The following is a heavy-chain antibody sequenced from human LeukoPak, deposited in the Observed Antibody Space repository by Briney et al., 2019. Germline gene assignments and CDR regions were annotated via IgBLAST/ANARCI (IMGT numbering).Heavy chain of an antibody. CDR1: GFTFSSYA. V-gene: IGHV3-23*01. CDR2: ISGGGDAT. CDR3: ARDSSMLRGPLVIYYFDF. D-gene: IGHD3-10*01. J-gene: IGHJ4*02. Sequence: GGSLRLSCAASGFTFSSYAMSWVRQAPGKGLEWVSTISGGGDATYYADSVKGRFTISRDNSKNTLCLQMNSLRVEDTAVYYCARDSSMLRGPLVIYYFDFWGQGTLVTVSS.